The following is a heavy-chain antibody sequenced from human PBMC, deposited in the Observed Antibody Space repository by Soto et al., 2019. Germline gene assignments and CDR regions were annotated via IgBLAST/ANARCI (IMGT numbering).Heavy chain of an antibody. D-gene: IGHD6-13*01. CDR1: GYTFTSYD. CDR2: MNPNRGNT. CDR3: ARVPRGYSSSWYDY. Sequence: ASVKVSCKATGYTFTSYDINWVRQATGQGLEWMGWMNPNRGNTGYAQKFQGRVTMTRNTSISTAYMELSSLRSEDTAVYYCARVPRGYSSSWYDYWGQGTLVTVSS. J-gene: IGHJ4*02. V-gene: IGHV1-8*01.